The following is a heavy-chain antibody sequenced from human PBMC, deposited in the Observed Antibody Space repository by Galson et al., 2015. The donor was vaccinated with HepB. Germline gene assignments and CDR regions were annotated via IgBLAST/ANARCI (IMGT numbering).Heavy chain of an antibody. CDR1: GFSLSTSTVG. D-gene: IGHD1-20*01. Sequence: PALVKPTQTLTLTCTFSGFSLSTSTVGVGWIRQPPGKALEWLALINGNDDKRYSPSLKRRLTITKDTSKSQVVLTMTNMDPVNTATYYCAHRRQVITKEFDSWGQGTLVTGSS. CDR2: INGNDDK. CDR3: AHRRQVITKEFDS. J-gene: IGHJ4*02. V-gene: IGHV2-5*01.